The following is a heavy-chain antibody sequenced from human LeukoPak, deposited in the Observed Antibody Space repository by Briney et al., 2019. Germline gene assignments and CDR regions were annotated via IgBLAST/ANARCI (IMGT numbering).Heavy chain of an antibody. J-gene: IGHJ4*02. CDR2: ISAYNGNT. V-gene: IGHV1-18*01. Sequence: GASVKVSCKASGYTFTSYGISWVRQAPGQGLEWMGWISAYNGNTDYAKKLQGRVTMTTDTSTSTVYMELRSLRSDDTAVYYCARGKRSYLSGYDFNPIDYWDQGTLVTVSS. CDR3: ARGKRSYLSGYDFNPIDY. CDR1: GYTFTSYG. D-gene: IGHD5-12*01.